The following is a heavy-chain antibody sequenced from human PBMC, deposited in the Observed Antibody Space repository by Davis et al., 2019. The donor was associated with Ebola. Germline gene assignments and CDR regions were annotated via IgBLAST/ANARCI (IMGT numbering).Heavy chain of an antibody. CDR3: AKAAGSIGGWYFDY. V-gene: IGHV3-23*01. CDR1: GFTFSSYS. CDR2: ISGSGGST. J-gene: IGHJ4*02. D-gene: IGHD1-26*01. Sequence: GGSLRLSCAASGFTFSSYSMNWVRQAPGKGLEWVLAISGSGGSTYYADSVKGRFTISRDNSKNTLYLQMNSLRAEDTAVYYCAKAAGSIGGWYFDYWGQGTLVTVSS.